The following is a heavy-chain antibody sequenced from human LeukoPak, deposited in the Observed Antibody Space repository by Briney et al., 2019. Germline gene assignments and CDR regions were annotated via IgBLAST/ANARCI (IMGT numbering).Heavy chain of an antibody. Sequence: GGSLRLSCAASGFILSDSAIHWVRQASGKGLEWVGRIRSKANSYATAYAAWVRGRFTIYRDGSKHTAYVQINSLKTEDTAVYYCTTILYYWGRGTQVSVSS. V-gene: IGHV3-73*01. D-gene: IGHD2/OR15-2a*01. CDR3: TTILYY. J-gene: IGHJ4*02. CDR1: GFILSDSA. CDR2: IRSKANSYAT.